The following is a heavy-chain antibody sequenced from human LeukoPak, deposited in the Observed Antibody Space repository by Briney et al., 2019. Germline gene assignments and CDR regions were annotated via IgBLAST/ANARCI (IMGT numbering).Heavy chain of an antibody. J-gene: IGHJ6*03. Sequence: GGSLRLSCAASGFTFSSYSMNWVRQAPGKGLEWVSSISSSSSYIYYADSVKGRFTISRNNAKNSLYLQMNSLRAEDTAVYYCARDCSGGSCYSDYYYYYMDVWGKGTTVTVSS. CDR3: ARDCSGGSCYSDYYYYYMDV. V-gene: IGHV3-21*01. D-gene: IGHD2-15*01. CDR1: GFTFSSYS. CDR2: ISSSSSYI.